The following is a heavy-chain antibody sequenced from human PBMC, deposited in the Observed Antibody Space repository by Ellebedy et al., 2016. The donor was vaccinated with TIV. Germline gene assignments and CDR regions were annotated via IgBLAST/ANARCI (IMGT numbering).Heavy chain of an antibody. V-gene: IGHV3-11*01. CDR3: ARARIDSQDYYYGMDV. CDR2: ISDGGTIV. J-gene: IGHJ6*01. CDR1: GFTLSGYY. Sequence: GGSLRLXCAVSGFTLSGYYMSWIRQAPGKGLEWAAYISDGGTIVSYTDSVKGRFTISRDSSRDSLYLHMRSLRAEDTAVYYCARARIDSQDYYYGMDVWGQGTTVTVSS. D-gene: IGHD2/OR15-2a*01.